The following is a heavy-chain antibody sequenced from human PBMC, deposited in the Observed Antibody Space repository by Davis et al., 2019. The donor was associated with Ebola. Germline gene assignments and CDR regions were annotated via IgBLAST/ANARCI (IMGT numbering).Heavy chain of an antibody. J-gene: IGHJ4*02. V-gene: IGHV1-18*01. CDR1: GYSSSDDG. Sequence: AASVKVSCKASGYSSSDDGISWVRQAPGQGLEWMGWISTYNGNTNYAQKVQGRITMTTDTSTSTAYMELRSLRSDDTARYYCARDVRGITGPSEYWGQGTLVTVSS. D-gene: IGHD1-20*01. CDR3: ARDVRGITGPSEY. CDR2: ISTYNGNT.